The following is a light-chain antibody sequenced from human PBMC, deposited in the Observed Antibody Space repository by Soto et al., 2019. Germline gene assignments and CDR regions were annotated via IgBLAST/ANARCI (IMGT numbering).Light chain of an antibody. V-gene: IGLV2-8*01. CDR2: EVT. J-gene: IGLJ3*02. Sequence: QSALTQPPSASGSPGQSVTISCTGSRTDVGGHNYVSWYRQYPGKAPTLIIYEVTKRPSGVPDRFSGSKSGNTASLTVSGLLPEDEADYYCYAYAGSNNLRLFGGGTKLTVL. CDR3: YAYAGSNNLRL. CDR1: RTDVGGHNY.